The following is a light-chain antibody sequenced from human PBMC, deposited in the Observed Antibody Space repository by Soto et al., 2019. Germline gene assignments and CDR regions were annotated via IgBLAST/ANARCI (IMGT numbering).Light chain of an antibody. V-gene: IGLV3-25*03. CDR3: QSIDGTGSLYV. CDR1: ALPKKY. CDR2: KDN. Sequence: SYELTQSPSVSVSPGQTARITCSGDALPKKYVYWYQLRPGQAPLLIVYKDNERPSGIPERFSGSSSGPTATLTISGVQAEDEADYYCQSIDGTGSLYVFGGGTKVTVL. J-gene: IGLJ1*01.